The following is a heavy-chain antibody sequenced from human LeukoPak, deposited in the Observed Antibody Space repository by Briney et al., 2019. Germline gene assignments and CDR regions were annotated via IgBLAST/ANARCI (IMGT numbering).Heavy chain of an antibody. CDR2: IYTSGST. CDR1: GGSISGSSYY. CDR3: ARGKFWGSRWYHLDY. D-gene: IGHD4-23*01. Sequence: PSETLSLTCTVSGGSISGSSYYWGWIRQPAGKGLEWIGRIYTSGSTNYNPSLKSRVTISVDTSKNQFSLKLSSVTAVDTAVYYCARGKFWGSRWYHLDYWGQGTLVTVSS. J-gene: IGHJ4*02. V-gene: IGHV4-61*02.